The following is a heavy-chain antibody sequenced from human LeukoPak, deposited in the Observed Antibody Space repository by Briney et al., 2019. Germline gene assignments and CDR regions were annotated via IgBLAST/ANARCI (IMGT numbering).Heavy chain of an antibody. J-gene: IGHJ4*02. D-gene: IGHD5-18*01. Sequence: PGGSLRLSCAASGFTFSSYEMNWVRQAPGKGLEWVSYISSSGSTIYYADSVKGRFTISRDNAKNSLYLQMNSLRAEDTAVYYCARDVDTAMEDWGQGTLVTVSS. CDR3: ARDVDTAMED. V-gene: IGHV3-48*03. CDR1: GFTFSSYE. CDR2: ISSSGSTI.